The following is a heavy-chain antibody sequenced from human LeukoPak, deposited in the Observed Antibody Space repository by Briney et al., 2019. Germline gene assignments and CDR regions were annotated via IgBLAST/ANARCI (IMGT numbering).Heavy chain of an antibody. CDR3: AKDPAYRGSGWYTCDY. Sequence: PGGSLRLSCAVSGLTFSNVWMHWVRQAPGQGLVWVSRINSAGSSTVYADPVKGRFTIARDNAKNTLYLQMNSLRAEDTAVYYCAKDPAYRGSGWYTCDYWGQGTLVTVSS. CDR1: GLTFSNVW. CDR2: INSAGSST. J-gene: IGHJ4*02. V-gene: IGHV3-74*01. D-gene: IGHD6-19*01.